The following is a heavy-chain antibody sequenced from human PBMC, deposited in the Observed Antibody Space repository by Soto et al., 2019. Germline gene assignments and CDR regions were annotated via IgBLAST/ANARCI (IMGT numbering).Heavy chain of an antibody. V-gene: IGHV3-30*18. CDR2: ISYDGSNK. CDR3: AKPQGYSSSWTDY. CDR1: GFTFSSYG. J-gene: IGHJ4*02. D-gene: IGHD6-13*01. Sequence: QVQLVESGGGVVQPGRSPRLSCAASGFTFSSYGMHWVRQAPGKGLEWVAVISYDGSNKYYADSVKGRFTISRDNSKNTLYLQMNSLRAEDTAVYYCAKPQGYSSSWTDYWGQGTLVTVSS.